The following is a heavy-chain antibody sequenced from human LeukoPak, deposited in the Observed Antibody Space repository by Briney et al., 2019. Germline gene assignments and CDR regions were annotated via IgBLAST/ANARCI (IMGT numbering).Heavy chain of an antibody. D-gene: IGHD5-12*01. CDR2: IIGSSGST. J-gene: IGHJ4*02. CDR3: TKGAYDYIEIAYFDY. Sequence: GGSLRLSCVASGFIFYNYAMNWVRQAPGKGLEWVSLIIGSSGSTLYADSVKGGFTIYRDKSKNTLYLKMNSLRAKDTAVYYCTKGAYDYIEIAYFDYWGQGSLVTVSS. CDR1: GFIFYNYA. V-gene: IGHV3-23*01.